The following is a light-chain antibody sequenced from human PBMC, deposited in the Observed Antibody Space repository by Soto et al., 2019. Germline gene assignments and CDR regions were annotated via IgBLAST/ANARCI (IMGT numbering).Light chain of an antibody. J-gene: IGLJ1*01. Sequence: QSALTQPPSVSGSPGQSITVSCTGTSSDIGASNFVSWYQHLPGRAPKVIIFEATNRPSGVSDRFSGSKAGTTASLTISGLQADDEGEYFCISYKTDDTSVFGTGTKVTVL. CDR1: SSDIGASNF. CDR2: EAT. CDR3: ISYKTDDTSV. V-gene: IGLV2-14*01.